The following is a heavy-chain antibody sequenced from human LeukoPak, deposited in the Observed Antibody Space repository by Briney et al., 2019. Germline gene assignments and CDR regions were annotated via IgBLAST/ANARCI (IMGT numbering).Heavy chain of an antibody. CDR1: GFTFSSYA. D-gene: IGHD4-17*01. CDR2: ISGSGGST. J-gene: IGHJ4*02. CDR3: AKGGYGDRSWGFHY. Sequence: PGGSLRLSCAPSGFTFSSYAMSWVRHAPGKGLEWVSAISGSGGSTYYADSVKGRFTISRDNSKNTLYLQMNSLRAEDTAVYYCAKGGYGDRSWGFHYWGQGTLVTVSS. V-gene: IGHV3-23*01.